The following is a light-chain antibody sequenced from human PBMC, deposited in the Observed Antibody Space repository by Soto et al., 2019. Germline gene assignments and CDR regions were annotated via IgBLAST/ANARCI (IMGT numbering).Light chain of an antibody. Sequence: DIVLTQSPGTLSLSPGERATLSCRASQSVSISSFAWYQQQPGQATRLLLYSASSRATGVPYRFSGSWCGTAFSLTISRLEHDDSAVYYYQQYGSPSYTFGQGTNLEIK. CDR2: SAS. CDR3: QQYGSPSYT. J-gene: IGKJ2*01. V-gene: IGKV3-20*01. CDR1: QSVSISS.